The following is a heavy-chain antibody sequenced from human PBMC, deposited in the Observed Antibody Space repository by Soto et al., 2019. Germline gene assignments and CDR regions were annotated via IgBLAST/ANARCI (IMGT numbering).Heavy chain of an antibody. Sequence: ASVKVSCKASGYTFTNFDVNWLRQAPGQGLEWVGWMSPAYENTGYAQKFQGRVTMTRDTSTSTAYMELSSLRSEDTAVYYCARYSSGYLWYFDYWGQGTLVTVSS. J-gene: IGHJ4*02. CDR1: GYTFTNFD. D-gene: IGHD3-22*01. CDR2: MSPAYENT. CDR3: ARYSSGYLWYFDY. V-gene: IGHV1-8*01.